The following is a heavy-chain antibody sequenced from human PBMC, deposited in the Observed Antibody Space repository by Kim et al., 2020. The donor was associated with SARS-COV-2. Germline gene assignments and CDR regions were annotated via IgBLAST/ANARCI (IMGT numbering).Heavy chain of an antibody. D-gene: IGHD1-26*01. CDR3: AREVGRYFDL. J-gene: IGHJ2*01. Sequence: TANYAQKFQGSVTITADEATSTAYMELSSLRSEDTAVYYCAREVGRYFDLWGRGTLVTVSS. CDR2: TA. V-gene: IGHV1-69*01.